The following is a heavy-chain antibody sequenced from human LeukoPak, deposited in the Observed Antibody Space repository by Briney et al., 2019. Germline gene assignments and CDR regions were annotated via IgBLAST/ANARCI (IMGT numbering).Heavy chain of an antibody. CDR3: ARDADTASRWFDP. J-gene: IGHJ5*02. V-gene: IGHV3-30-3*01. Sequence: PGGSLRLSCAASGFTFSSYAMHWVRQAPGKGLEWVAVISYDGSNKYYADSVTGRFPISRDNSKNTRYLQMNSLRAEDTAVYYCARDADTASRWFDPWGQGTLATVSS. CDR2: ISYDGSNK. CDR1: GFTFSSYA. D-gene: IGHD5-18*01.